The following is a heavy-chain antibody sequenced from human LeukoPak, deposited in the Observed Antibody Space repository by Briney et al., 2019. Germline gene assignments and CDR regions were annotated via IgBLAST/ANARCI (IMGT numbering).Heavy chain of an antibody. D-gene: IGHD6-13*01. CDR1: GFTFSSYS. CDR3: VKDSGYSSSWYPYWFDP. V-gene: IGHV3-21*04. CDR2: ISSSSYI. J-gene: IGHJ5*02. Sequence: GGSLRLSCAASGFTFSSYSMNWVRQAPGKGLEWVSSISSSSYIYYADSVKGRFTISRDNSKNTLYLQMNSLRAEDTAVYYCVKDSGYSSSWYPYWFDPWGQGTLVTVSS.